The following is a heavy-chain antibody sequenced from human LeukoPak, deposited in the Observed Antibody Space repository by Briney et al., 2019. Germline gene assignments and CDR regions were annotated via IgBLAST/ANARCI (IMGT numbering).Heavy chain of an antibody. V-gene: IGHV4-61*01. CDR3: ATSNGYYYYYMDV. CDR2: IYYSGST. Sequence: SETLPLTCIVSGGSINSGSYYWSWIRQPPGKGLEWIGYIYYSGSTNYNPSLKSRVTISVDTSKNQFSLKLSSVTAADTAVYYCATSNGYYYYYMDVWGKGTTVTVSS. J-gene: IGHJ6*03. CDR1: GGSINSGSYY.